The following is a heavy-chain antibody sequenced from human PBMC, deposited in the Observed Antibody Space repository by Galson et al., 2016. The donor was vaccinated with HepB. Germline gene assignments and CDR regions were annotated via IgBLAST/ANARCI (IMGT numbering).Heavy chain of an antibody. CDR3: GREHCSGGSCYLDY. V-gene: IGHV3-23*01. CDR2: ISGNGGRI. CDR1: GFTFSSYA. J-gene: IGHJ4*02. Sequence: SLRLSCAASGFTFSSYAMNWVRQAPGKGLEWVSSISGNGGRIYYADSVKGRFTISRDNSKNPLSLEMNSLRAEDTAVYYCGREHCSGGSCYLDYWGQGTLVTVSS. D-gene: IGHD2-15*01.